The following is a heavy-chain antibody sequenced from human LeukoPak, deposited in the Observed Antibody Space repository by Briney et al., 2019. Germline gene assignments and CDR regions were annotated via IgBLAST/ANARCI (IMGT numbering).Heavy chain of an antibody. CDR3: ARRRGGSSSWYGREHAFDI. Sequence: SETLSLTCAVSGGSISSSNWWSWVRQPPGKGLEWIGEIYHSGSTNYNPSLKSRVTISVDKSKNQFSLKLSSVTAADTAVYYCARRRGGSSSWYGREHAFDIWGQGTMVTVSS. J-gene: IGHJ3*02. CDR1: GGSISSSNW. V-gene: IGHV4-4*02. CDR2: IYHSGST. D-gene: IGHD6-13*01.